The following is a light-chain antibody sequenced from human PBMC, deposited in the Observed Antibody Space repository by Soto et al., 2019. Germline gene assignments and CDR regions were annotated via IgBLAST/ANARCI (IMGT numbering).Light chain of an antibody. V-gene: IGLV2-11*01. CDR2: DVS. J-gene: IGLJ1*01. CDR3: CSYAGSYTFV. Sequence: QSALTQPRSVSGSPGQSVTISCTGTSSDVGVYNYVSWYQQYPGKAPKIMIYDVSKRPSGVPDRFSGSKSDNTASLTISGFQAEDEADYYCCSYAGSYTFVFGIGTKVTVL. CDR1: SSDVGVYNY.